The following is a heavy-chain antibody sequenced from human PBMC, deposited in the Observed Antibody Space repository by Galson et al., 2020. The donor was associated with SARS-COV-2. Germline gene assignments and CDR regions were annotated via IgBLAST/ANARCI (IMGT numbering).Heavy chain of an antibody. Sequence: SQTLSLTCTVSGGSISSYYWSWIRQPPGKGLEWIGYIYYSGSTNYNPSLKSRVTISVDTSKNQFSLKLSSVTAADTAVYYCARSQDWNLDPDYYYGMDVWGQGTTVTVSS. D-gene: IGHD1-7*01. CDR2: IYYSGST. CDR3: ARSQDWNLDPDYYYGMDV. CDR1: GGSISSYY. V-gene: IGHV4-59*01. J-gene: IGHJ6*02.